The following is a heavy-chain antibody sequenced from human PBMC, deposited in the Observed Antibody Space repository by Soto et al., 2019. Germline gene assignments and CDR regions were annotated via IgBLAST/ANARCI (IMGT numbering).Heavy chain of an antibody. CDR2: IYYSGST. D-gene: IGHD3-9*01. J-gene: IGHJ5*02. CDR3: ARDLYDILTGYSGWFDP. V-gene: IGHV4-31*03. CDR1: GGSISSGGYY. Sequence: PSETLSRTCTVPGGSISSGGYYWSWIRQHPGKGLEWIGYIYYSGSTYYNPSLKSRVTISVDTSKNQFSLKLSSVTAADTAVYYCARDLYDILTGYSGWFDPWGQGTLVTVSS.